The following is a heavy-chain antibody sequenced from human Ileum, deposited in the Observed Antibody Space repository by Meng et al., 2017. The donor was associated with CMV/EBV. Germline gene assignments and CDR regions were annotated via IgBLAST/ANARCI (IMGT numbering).Heavy chain of an antibody. CDR1: GGSFSKDY. Sequence: QVQLQEVVAGLFKPLETVSLTCAVYGGSFSKDYWNWIRQPPGKGLEWIGEINYSGTTFYNASLKSRVSISIDRSTNQFSLKLSSVTAADAAVYYCARGWVRDRSSLHFDYWGQGTLVTVSS. D-gene: IGHD3-22*01. J-gene: IGHJ4*02. CDR3: ARGWVRDRSSLHFDY. CDR2: INYSGTT. V-gene: IGHV4-34*01.